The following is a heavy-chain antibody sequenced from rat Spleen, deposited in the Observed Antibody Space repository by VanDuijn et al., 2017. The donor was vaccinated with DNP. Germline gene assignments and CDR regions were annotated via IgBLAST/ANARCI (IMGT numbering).Heavy chain of an antibody. D-gene: IGHD1-11*01. V-gene: IGHV5-29*01. Sequence: EVQLVESGGGLVQPGRSLKLSCAASGFTFTKYGMAWVRQAPAKGLEWVATISYNGGTPYYRDSVKGRFTISRDNAQNTLYLQMNKLGSEDTGIYYCAKGPNFGGWSDYFDYWGQGVMVTVSS. CDR1: GFTFTKYG. CDR3: AKGPNFGGWSDYFDY. J-gene: IGHJ2*01. CDR2: ISYNGGTP.